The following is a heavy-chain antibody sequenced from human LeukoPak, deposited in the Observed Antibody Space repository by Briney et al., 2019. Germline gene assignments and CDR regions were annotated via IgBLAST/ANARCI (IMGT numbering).Heavy chain of an antibody. D-gene: IGHD6-13*01. CDR3: ARRGDSSSWYFDY. CDR2: INHSGST. CDR1: GGSFSGYY. Sequence: SETLSLTCAVYGGSFSGYYWSWIRQPPGKGLEWIGEINHSGSTNYNPSLKSRVTISVDTSKNQFSLKLSSVTAADTAVYYCARRGDSSSWYFDYWGQGTLVTVSS. J-gene: IGHJ4*02. V-gene: IGHV4-34*01.